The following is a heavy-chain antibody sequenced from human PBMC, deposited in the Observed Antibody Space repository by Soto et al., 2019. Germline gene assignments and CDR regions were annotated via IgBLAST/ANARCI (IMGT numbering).Heavy chain of an antibody. CDR2: ISWNSGSI. CDR1: GFNFDGYA. CDR3: TKQRDTALETPGFDY. D-gene: IGHD5-18*01. Sequence: PGGSLRLSCAASGFNFDGYAVHWVRQAPGKGLEWVSGISWNSGSIGYADSVKGRFTISRDNAKNSVYLRMNSLRVEDTALYYCTKQRDTALETPGFDYWGQGTLVTVSS. J-gene: IGHJ4*02. V-gene: IGHV3-9*01.